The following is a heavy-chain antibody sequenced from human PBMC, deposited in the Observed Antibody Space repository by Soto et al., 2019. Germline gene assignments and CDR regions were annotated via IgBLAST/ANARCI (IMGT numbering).Heavy chain of an antibody. Sequence: GWYLRVSWAASGFTFSSFEMNWVRQAPGKGLEWVAVISYDGSNKYYADSVKGRFTISRDSSKSTLYMEMNSLRPEDTAVYYCAKGEYYYGAGRTYYGMDLWGKGSRVTAS. CDR1: GFTFSSFE. CDR2: ISYDGSNK. V-gene: IGHV3-30*18. CDR3: AKGEYYYGAGRTYYGMDL. J-gene: IGHJ6*04. D-gene: IGHD3-10*01.